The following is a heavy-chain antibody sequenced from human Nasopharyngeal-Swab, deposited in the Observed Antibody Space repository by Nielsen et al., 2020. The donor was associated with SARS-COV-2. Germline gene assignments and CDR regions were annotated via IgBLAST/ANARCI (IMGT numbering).Heavy chain of an antibody. D-gene: IGHD3-9*01. CDR1: GFTFSSYA. CDR3: AREGVPYYDILTGYSNFDY. V-gene: IGHV3-33*08. Sequence: GESLKISCAASGFTFSSYAMSWVRQAPGKGLEWVAVIWYDGSNKYYADSVKGRFTISRDNSKNTLYLQMNSLRAEDTAVYYCAREGVPYYDILTGYSNFDYWGQGTLVTVSS. CDR2: IWYDGSNK. J-gene: IGHJ4*02.